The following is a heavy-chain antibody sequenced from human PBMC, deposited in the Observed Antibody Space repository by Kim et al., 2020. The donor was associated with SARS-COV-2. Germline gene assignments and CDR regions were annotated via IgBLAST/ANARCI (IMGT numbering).Heavy chain of an antibody. CDR2: IIPIFGTA. CDR1: GGTFSSYA. V-gene: IGHV1-69*13. Sequence: SVKVSCKASGGTFSSYAISWVRQAPGQGLEWMGGIIPIFGTANYAQKFQGRVTITADESTSTAYMELSSLRSEDTAVYYCASQYYYGSGSYDYWGQGTLVTVSS. CDR3: ASQYYYGSGSYDY. J-gene: IGHJ4*02. D-gene: IGHD3-10*01.